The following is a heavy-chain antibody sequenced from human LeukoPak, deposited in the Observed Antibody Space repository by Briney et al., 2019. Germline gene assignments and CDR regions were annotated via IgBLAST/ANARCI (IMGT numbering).Heavy chain of an antibody. Sequence: GGSLRLSCVASGFTFSDHYMDWVRQAPGKGLEWVGRTRNRANSYTTEYAASVKGRFTISRDDSKNSLYLEMNSLKTEDTAVYYCARDPSLNLWGKGTTVTVSS. V-gene: IGHV3-72*01. CDR2: TRNRANSYTT. CDR3: ARDPSLNL. J-gene: IGHJ6*04. D-gene: IGHD1-14*01. CDR1: GFTFSDHY.